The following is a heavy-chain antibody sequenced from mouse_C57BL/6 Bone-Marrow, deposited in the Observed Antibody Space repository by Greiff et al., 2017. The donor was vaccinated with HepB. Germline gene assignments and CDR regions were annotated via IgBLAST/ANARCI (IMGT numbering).Heavy chain of an antibody. D-gene: IGHD1-1*01. CDR1: GYTFTSYW. Sequence: QVQLQQPGTELVKPGASVKLSCKASGYTFTSYWMHRVKQRPGQGLEWIGNINPSNGGTNYNEKFKSKATLTVDKSSSTAYMQLSSLTSEDSAVYYCARYYYGSSYRYFDVWGTGTTVTVSS. J-gene: IGHJ1*03. V-gene: IGHV1-53*01. CDR3: ARYYYGSSYRYFDV. CDR2: INPSNGGT.